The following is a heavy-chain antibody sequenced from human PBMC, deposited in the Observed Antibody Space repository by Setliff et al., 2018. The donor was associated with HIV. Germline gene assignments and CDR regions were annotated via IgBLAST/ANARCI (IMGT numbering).Heavy chain of an antibody. CDR2: IYTSGST. CDR1: GDSLSSGTYY. V-gene: IGHV4-61*02. D-gene: IGHD6-19*01. Sequence: SETLSLTCTVSGDSLSSGTYYWGWIRQPAGKGLEWIGRIYTSGSTNYNPSLKSRVTISVDTSKNQFSLKLSSVTAADTAVYYCARESDRQWLVPGAFDIWGQGTMVTVSS. J-gene: IGHJ3*02. CDR3: ARESDRQWLVPGAFDI.